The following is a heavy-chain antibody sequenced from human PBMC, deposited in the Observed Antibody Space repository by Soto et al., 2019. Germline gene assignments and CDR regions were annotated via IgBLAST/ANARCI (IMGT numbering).Heavy chain of an antibody. CDR3: ARGTAIVLMVYANYGMDV. V-gene: IGHV1-2*04. D-gene: IGHD2-8*01. J-gene: IGHJ6*02. Sequence: ASVKVSCKASGYTFTGYYMHWVLQAPGQGLEWMGWINPNSGGTNYAQKFQGWVTMTRDTSISTAYMELSRLRSDDTAVYYCARGTAIVLMVYANYGMDVWGQGTTDTVSS. CDR2: INPNSGGT. CDR1: GYTFTGYY.